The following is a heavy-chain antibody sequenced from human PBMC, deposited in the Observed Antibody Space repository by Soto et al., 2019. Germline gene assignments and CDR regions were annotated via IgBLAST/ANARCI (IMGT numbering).Heavy chain of an antibody. J-gene: IGHJ5*02. CDR3: AKDGVVRGLNWFDP. CDR2: IGGSGGST. D-gene: IGHD3-10*01. V-gene: IGHV3-23*01. Sequence: EVQLLESGGGLVQPGGSLRLSCAASGFTFSSYAMGWVRQAPGKGLEWVSGIGGSGGSTYYADSVKGRFTTSRDNSKNTLYLQMNSLRAEDTAVYYCAKDGVVRGLNWFDPWGQGTLVTVSS. CDR1: GFTFSSYA.